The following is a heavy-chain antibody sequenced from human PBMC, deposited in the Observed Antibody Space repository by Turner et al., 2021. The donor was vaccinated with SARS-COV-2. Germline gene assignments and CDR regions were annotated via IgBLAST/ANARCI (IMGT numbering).Heavy chain of an antibody. V-gene: IGHV4-4*02. Sequence: QVQLRESGPGLVKPSGALSLPCPVSGGSISSSTWWSWVRQPPGKGLGWIGEIYHSRNTNDNPSMKSRATISVNKYKNQFSQKLSFVTAADTAVYYGARGWGVVLGYYGLDVWGQGTTVTVSS. J-gene: IGHJ6*02. CDR1: GGSISSSTW. CDR2: IYHSRNT. CDR3: ARGWGVVLGYYGLDV. D-gene: IGHD3-10*01.